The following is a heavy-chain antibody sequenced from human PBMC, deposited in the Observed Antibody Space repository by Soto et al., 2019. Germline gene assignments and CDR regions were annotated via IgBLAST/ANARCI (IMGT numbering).Heavy chain of an antibody. CDR2: ISGSGGST. D-gene: IGHD6-19*01. CDR3: AKDQSGWFRMGWFDP. J-gene: IGHJ5*02. V-gene: IGHV3-23*01. Sequence: EVQLLESGGGLVQPGGSLRLSCAASGFTFSSYAMSWVHQAPGKGLEWVSAISGSGGSTYYADSVKGRFTISRDNSKNTLYLQMNSLRAEDTAVYYCAKDQSGWFRMGWFDPWGQGTLVTVSS. CDR1: GFTFSSYA.